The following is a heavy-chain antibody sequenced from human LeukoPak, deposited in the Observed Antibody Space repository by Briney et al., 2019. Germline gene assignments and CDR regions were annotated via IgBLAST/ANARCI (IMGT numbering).Heavy chain of an antibody. J-gene: IGHJ3*02. Sequence: SETLSLTCTVSGGSISSYYWSWIRQPAGKGLEWIGRIYTSGSTNYNPSLKSRVTMSVDTSKNQFSLKLSSVTAADTAVYYCARVRLRWLVLGSKDAFDIWGQGTMVTVPS. CDR1: GGSISSYY. V-gene: IGHV4-4*07. D-gene: IGHD6-19*01. CDR3: ARVRLRWLVLGSKDAFDI. CDR2: IYTSGST.